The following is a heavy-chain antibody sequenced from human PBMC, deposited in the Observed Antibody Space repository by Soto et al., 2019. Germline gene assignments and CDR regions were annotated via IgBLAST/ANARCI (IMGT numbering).Heavy chain of an antibody. CDR2: IYHSGST. CDR1: SGSISSSNW. Sequence: SETLSLTCAVSSGSISSSNWWSWVRQPPGKGLEWIGEIYHSGSTNYNPSLKSRVTISVDKSKNQFSLKLSSVTAADTAVYYCARVGYCSSTSCENWFDPWGQGTLVTVSS. CDR3: ARVGYCSSTSCENWFDP. J-gene: IGHJ5*02. D-gene: IGHD2-2*01. V-gene: IGHV4-4*02.